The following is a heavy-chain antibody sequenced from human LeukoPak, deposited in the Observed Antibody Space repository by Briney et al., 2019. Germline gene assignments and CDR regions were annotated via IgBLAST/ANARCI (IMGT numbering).Heavy chain of an antibody. CDR2: IIPIFGTA. D-gene: IGHD2-15*01. Sequence: SVKVSCKASGGTFVSYAISWVRQAPGQGLEWMGGIIPIFGTANYAQKFQGRVTITADESTSTAYMELSSLRSEDTAVYYCASGYVVVVAANGDYYYYYGMDVWGQGTTVTVSS. CDR1: GGTFVSYA. V-gene: IGHV1-69*13. CDR3: ASGYVVVVAANGDYYYYYGMDV. J-gene: IGHJ6*02.